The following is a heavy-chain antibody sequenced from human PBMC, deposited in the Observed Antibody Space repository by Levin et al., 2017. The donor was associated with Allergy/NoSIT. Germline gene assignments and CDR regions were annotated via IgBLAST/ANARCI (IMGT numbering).Heavy chain of an antibody. CDR2: IYPGDSDT. Sequence: PGGSLRLSCQGSGSSFTSYWIGWVRQMPGKGLEWMGIIYPGDSDTRYSPSFQGQVTISAAQSISTAYLQWSSLKASDTAIYYCARRGTRDYYYCMDVWGNGTTVTVSS. CDR3: ARRGTRDYYYCMDV. V-gene: IGHV5-51*01. D-gene: IGHD1-1*01. CDR1: GSSFTSYW. J-gene: IGHJ6*03.